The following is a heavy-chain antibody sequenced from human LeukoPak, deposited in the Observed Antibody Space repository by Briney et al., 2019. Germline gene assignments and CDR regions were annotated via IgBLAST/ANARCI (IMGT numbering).Heavy chain of an antibody. Sequence: GGSLRLSCAASGFTFSSYAMSWSRQAPGKGLEWVSSISGSGGSTYYADSVKGRFTVSRDNSKNTLYLQMNSLRAEGTAVYYCAKARGTVVPPFDYWGQGTLATVSS. J-gene: IGHJ4*02. D-gene: IGHD3-22*01. CDR2: ISGSGGST. CDR1: GFTFSSYA. CDR3: AKARGTVVPPFDY. V-gene: IGHV3-23*01.